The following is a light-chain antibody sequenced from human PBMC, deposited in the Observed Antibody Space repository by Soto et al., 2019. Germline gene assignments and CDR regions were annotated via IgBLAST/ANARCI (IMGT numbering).Light chain of an antibody. J-gene: IGKJ4*01. CDR2: AAS. CDR3: QQANSFPLT. Sequence: DIQMTQSPSSVSASVGDRVTITCRASQGLSSWLAWYQQKPGKAPNLLIYAASSLQSGVPSRFGGSGSGTDFTLTISSLQPEDFATYYCQQANSFPLTFGGGTKVEIK. CDR1: QGLSSW. V-gene: IGKV1-12*01.